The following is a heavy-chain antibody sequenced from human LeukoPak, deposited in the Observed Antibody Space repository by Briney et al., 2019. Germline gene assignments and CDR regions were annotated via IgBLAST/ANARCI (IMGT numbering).Heavy chain of an antibody. CDR1: GFTVSSNY. D-gene: IGHD3-10*01. V-gene: IGHV3-53*01. J-gene: IGHJ4*02. Sequence: GGSLRLSCAASGFTVSSNYMSWVRQAPGKGLEWVSVIYSGGSTYYADSVKGRFTISRDNSKNTLYLQMNSLRAEDTAVYYCALTGITIGSYYFDYWGQGTLVTVSS. CDR3: ALTGITIGSYYFDY. CDR2: IYSGGST.